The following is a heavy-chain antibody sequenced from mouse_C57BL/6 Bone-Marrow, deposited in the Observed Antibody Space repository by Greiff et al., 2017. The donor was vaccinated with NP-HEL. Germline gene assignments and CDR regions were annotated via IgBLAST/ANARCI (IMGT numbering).Heavy chain of an antibody. J-gene: IGHJ1*03. V-gene: IGHV1-77*01. CDR1: GYTFTDYY. Sequence: VQLQQSGAELVKPGASVKISCKASGYTFTDYYINWVKQRPGQGLEWIGKIGPGSGSTYYNEKFKGKATLTVDKSSSTAYMQLSSLTSEDSAVYFCASEDYYGSIHGYFDVWGTGTTVTVSS. D-gene: IGHD1-1*01. CDR2: IGPGSGST. CDR3: ASEDYYGSIHGYFDV.